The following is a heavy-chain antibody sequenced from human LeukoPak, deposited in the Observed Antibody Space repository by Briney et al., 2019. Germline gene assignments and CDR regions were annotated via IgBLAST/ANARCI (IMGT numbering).Heavy chain of an antibody. CDR2: INPSGGST. J-gene: IGHJ6*03. CDR3: AREYCSSTSCYTGTHMDV. V-gene: IGHV1-46*04. CDR1: GYTFTSYY. Sequence: ASVKVSCKASGYTFTSYYMHWVRQAPGQGLEWMGIINPSGGSTSYAQKLQGRVTMTRDMSTSTVYMELSSLRSEDAAVYYCAREYCSSTSCYTGTHMDVWGKGTTVTVSS. D-gene: IGHD2-2*02.